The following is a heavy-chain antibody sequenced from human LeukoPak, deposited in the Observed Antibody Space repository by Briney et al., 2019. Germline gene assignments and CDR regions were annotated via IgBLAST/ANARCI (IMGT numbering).Heavy chain of an antibody. J-gene: IGHJ4*02. CDR1: VGSISGTNW. D-gene: IGHD1-26*01. CDR3: SRESGPFCPFGY. V-gene: IGHV4/OR15-8*02. CDR2: ISLAGQT. Sequence: PSETLSHTRGVSVGSISGTNWWGWVRQPPRQGLEWIGEISLAGQTNYNPSLNGRVTMSLDKSSNQLSLHLTSVTAADTATYFCSRESGPFCPFGYWGQGTLVIVSS.